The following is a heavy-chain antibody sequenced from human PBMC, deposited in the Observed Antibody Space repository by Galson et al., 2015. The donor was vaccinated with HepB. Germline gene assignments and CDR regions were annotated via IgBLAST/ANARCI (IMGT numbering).Heavy chain of an antibody. CDR2: IKQDGSEK. Sequence: SLRLSCAASGFTFSSYWMSWVRQAPGKGLEWVANIKQDGSEKYYVDSVKGRFTISRDNAKNSLYLQMNSLRAEDTAVYYCARDRGAELLDPYYYYYGMDVWGQGTTVTVSS. J-gene: IGHJ6*02. CDR1: GFTFSSYW. V-gene: IGHV3-7*03. CDR3: ARDRGAELLDPYYYYYGMDV. D-gene: IGHD1-26*01.